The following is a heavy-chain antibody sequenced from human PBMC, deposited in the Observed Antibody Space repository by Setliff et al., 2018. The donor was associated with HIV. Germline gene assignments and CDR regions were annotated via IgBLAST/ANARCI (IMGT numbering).Heavy chain of an antibody. D-gene: IGHD6-19*01. CDR1: GYTFKSND. CDR3: ARGAWYSSGWYSSRYMDV. CDR2: MNPNSGNT. V-gene: IGHV1-8*02. J-gene: IGHJ6*03. Sequence: GGSVKVSCKASGYTFKSNDINWVRQATGQGLEWMGWMNPNSGNTGYAQKFQGRVTMTRDTSISTAYMELSSLRSDDTAVYYCARGAWYSSGWYSSRYMDVWGKGTTVTVSS.